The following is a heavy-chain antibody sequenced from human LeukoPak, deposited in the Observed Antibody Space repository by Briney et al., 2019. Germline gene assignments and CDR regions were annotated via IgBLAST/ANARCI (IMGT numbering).Heavy chain of an antibody. CDR1: GFTFSSYS. V-gene: IGHV3-21*01. CDR3: ATFTIFGVDKDFDY. D-gene: IGHD3-3*01. CDR2: ISSSSSYI. Sequence: PGGSLRLSCAASGFTFSSYSMNWVRQAPGKGLEWVSSISSSSSYIYYADSVKGRFTISRDNAKNSLYLQMNSLRAEDTAMYYCATFTIFGVDKDFDYWGQGTLVTVSS. J-gene: IGHJ4*02.